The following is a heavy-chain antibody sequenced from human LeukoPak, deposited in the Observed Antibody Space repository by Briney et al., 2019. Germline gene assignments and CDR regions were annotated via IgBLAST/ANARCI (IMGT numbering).Heavy chain of an antibody. CDR3: ARLYSSSSDYFDY. CDR2: IYHSGST. D-gene: IGHD6-6*01. J-gene: IGHJ4*02. V-gene: IGHV4-38-2*01. CDR1: GHSISSGYY. Sequence: PSETLSLTCAVSGHSISSGYYWGWIRQPPGKGLEWIGSIYHSGSTYYNPSLKSRVTISVDTSKNQFSLKLSSVTAADTAVYYCARLYSSSSDYFDYWGQGTLVTVSS.